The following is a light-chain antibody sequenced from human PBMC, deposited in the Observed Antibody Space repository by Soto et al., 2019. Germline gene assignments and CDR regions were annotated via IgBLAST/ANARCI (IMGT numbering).Light chain of an antibody. CDR2: WAF. V-gene: IGKV4-1*01. Sequence: DIVMTQSPDSLAVSLGERATINCKSSQSVLYSSNNKNCLAWYQQKPGQPPKLLIYWAFTRESGVPDRFSGSGAGTDFTLTISSLQAEDVAIYYCQQYCSAPETFGQGTKVEVK. J-gene: IGKJ1*01. CDR3: QQYCSAPET. CDR1: QSVLYSSNNKNC.